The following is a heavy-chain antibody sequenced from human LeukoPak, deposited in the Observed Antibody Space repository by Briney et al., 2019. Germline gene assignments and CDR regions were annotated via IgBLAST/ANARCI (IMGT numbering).Heavy chain of an antibody. V-gene: IGHV3-66*01. D-gene: IGHD3-22*01. J-gene: IGHJ4*02. CDR1: GVTVSSSY. CDR3: ARNYYDSSAYYYFDY. CDR2: IYSGGGT. Sequence: PGGSLRLSCAASGVTVSSSYMNWVRQAPGKGLEWVSLIYSGGGTYYADSVKGRFTISRDNSKNTLYLQMNSLRAEDTAVYYCARNYYDSSAYYYFDYWGQGTLVTVSS.